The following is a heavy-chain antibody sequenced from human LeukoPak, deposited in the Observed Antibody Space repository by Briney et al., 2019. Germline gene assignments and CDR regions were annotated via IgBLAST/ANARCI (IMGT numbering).Heavy chain of an antibody. CDR2: VTWDGFST. V-gene: IGHV3-43D*03. J-gene: IGHJ4*01. Sequence: GGSLRLSCTASGFTFKDYAMHWVRQVPEKGLEWVSLVTWDGFSTYYADSVKGRFTISRDNSKDSLWLQMNSLKSEDSALYFCAKGKGSSSTHYLDFWGHGTLVTVSS. CDR3: AKGKGSSSTHYLDF. CDR1: GFTFKDYA. D-gene: IGHD3-10*01.